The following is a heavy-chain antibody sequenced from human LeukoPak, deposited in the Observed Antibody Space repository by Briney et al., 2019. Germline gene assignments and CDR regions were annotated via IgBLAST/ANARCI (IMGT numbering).Heavy chain of an antibody. Sequence: GGSLRLSCAASGFTFTSHWMSWVRQAPGKGLEGVARMNLDGSEKYYVDFVKGRFTISRDNAKTSLYLEMNSLRAEETAVYYCARDATYCTNGVCYTRFDYWGQGTLVTVSS. V-gene: IGHV3-7*01. CDR2: MNLDGSEK. J-gene: IGHJ4*02. CDR1: GFTFTSHW. CDR3: ARDATYCTNGVCYTRFDY. D-gene: IGHD2-8*01.